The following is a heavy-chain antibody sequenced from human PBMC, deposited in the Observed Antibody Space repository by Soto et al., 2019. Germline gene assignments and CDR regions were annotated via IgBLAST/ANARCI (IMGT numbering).Heavy chain of an antibody. J-gene: IGHJ4*02. D-gene: IGHD1-7*01. CDR2: IYYSGST. CDR1: GGSISSGGYY. Sequence: SETLSLTCTVSGGSISSGGYYWSWIRQHPGKGLEWIGYIYYSGSTYYNPSLKSRVTISVDTSKNQFSLKLSSVTAADTAVYYCASGQERQLELGYFDYWGQGTLVTVSS. CDR3: ASGQERQLELGYFDY. V-gene: IGHV4-31*03.